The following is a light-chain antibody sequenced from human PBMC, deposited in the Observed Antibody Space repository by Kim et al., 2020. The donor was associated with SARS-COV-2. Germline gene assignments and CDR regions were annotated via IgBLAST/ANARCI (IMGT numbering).Light chain of an antibody. CDR3: HSYDSSLSGSGV. Sequence: VTISCPGSSSNNGAGYDVHWYQQLPGTAPKLLIYGNSNRPSGVPDRFSGSKSGTSASLAITGLQAEDEADYYCHSYDSSLSGSGVFGTGTKVTVL. J-gene: IGLJ1*01. V-gene: IGLV1-40*01. CDR1: SSNNGAGYD. CDR2: GNS.